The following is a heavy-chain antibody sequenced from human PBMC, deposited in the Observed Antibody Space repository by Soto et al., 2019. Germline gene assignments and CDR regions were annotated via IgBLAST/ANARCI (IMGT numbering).Heavy chain of an antibody. Sequence: PGGSLRLSCSASGFTFSMFSMHWVRHAPGKGLEYVSGISSNGDSTYYADSVKGRFTISRDNSKNTLYLQMSSLRAVDTAVYYCAREGVGITGKTVFLGYWGQGTLVTVSS. J-gene: IGHJ4*02. CDR1: GFTFSMFS. CDR2: ISSNGDST. CDR3: AREGVGITGKTVFLGY. V-gene: IGHV3-64D*06. D-gene: IGHD1-20*01.